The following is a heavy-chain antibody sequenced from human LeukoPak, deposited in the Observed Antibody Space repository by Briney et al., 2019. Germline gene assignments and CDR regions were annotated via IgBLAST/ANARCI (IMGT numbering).Heavy chain of an antibody. CDR2: IKQDGSEK. Sequence: PGGSLRLSCAASGFTFSSYWMSWVRQAPGKGLEWVANIKQDGSEKYYVDSVKGRFTISRDNAKNSLYLQMNSLRAEDTAVYYCARDGPYDSSGYFDYWGQGTLVTVSS. V-gene: IGHV3-7*01. CDR3: ARDGPYDSSGYFDY. D-gene: IGHD3-22*01. CDR1: GFTFSSYW. J-gene: IGHJ4*02.